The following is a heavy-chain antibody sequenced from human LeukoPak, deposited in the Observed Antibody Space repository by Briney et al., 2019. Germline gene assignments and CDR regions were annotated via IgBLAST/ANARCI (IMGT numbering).Heavy chain of an antibody. D-gene: IGHD4-11*01. J-gene: IGHJ4*02. CDR2: ISSGSSTI. CDR3: AREKMTTVTTLDY. CDR1: GFTFSSYG. V-gene: IGHV3-48*01. Sequence: GGSLRLSCAASGFTFSSYGMHWVRQAPGKGLEWVSYISSGSSTIYYADSVKGRFTISRDNAKNSLYLQMNSLRAEDTAVYYCAREKMTTVTTLDYWGQGTLVTVSS.